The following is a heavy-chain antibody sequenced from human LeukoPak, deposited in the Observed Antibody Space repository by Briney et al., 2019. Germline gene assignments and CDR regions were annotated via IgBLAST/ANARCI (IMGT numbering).Heavy chain of an antibody. D-gene: IGHD6-19*01. Sequence: GASVKVSCKASGYTFTSYGISWVRQAPGQGLEWMGWISAYNGNTNYAQKLQGRVTMTTDTSTSTAYMELRSLRSDDTAVYYRARDSSGWPEYYFDYWGQGTLVTVSS. CDR3: ARDSSGWPEYYFDY. CDR2: ISAYNGNT. J-gene: IGHJ4*02. CDR1: GYTFTSYG. V-gene: IGHV1-18*01.